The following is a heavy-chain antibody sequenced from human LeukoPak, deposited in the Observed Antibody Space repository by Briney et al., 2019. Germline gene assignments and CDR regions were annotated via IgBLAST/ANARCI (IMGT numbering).Heavy chain of an antibody. CDR2: IKEDGSKK. V-gene: IGHV3-7*03. CDR3: ATPLDYYDSSGYPQGGD. J-gene: IGHJ4*02. CDR1: GFTFSGCW. D-gene: IGHD3-22*01. Sequence: GGSLRLSCAASGFTFSGCWMTWVRQAPGKGLEWVANIKEDGSKKNYVDSVKGRFTIFRDNAKNSLYLQMNSLRAEDTAVYYCATPLDYYDSSGYPQGGDWGQGTLVTVSS.